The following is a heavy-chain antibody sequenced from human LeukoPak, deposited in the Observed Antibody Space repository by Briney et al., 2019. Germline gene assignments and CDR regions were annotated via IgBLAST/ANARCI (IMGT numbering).Heavy chain of an antibody. CDR2: IYSGGST. V-gene: IGHV3-53*01. CDR3: ARDPTAVDTGY. D-gene: IGHD5-18*01. J-gene: IGHJ4*02. CDR1: GFTVSSNY. Sequence: GGSLRLSCAASGFTVSSNYMSWVRQAPGKGLEWVSVIYSGGSTYYADSVKGRFTISRDNSENTLYLKMNSLRAEDTAVYYCARDPTAVDTGYWGQGTLVTVSS.